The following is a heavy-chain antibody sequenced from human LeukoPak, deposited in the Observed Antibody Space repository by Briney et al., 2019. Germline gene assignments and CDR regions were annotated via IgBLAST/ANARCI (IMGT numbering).Heavy chain of an antibody. CDR3: ARVGYYDILTGGYYYYYGMDV. V-gene: IGHV1-18*01. CDR1: GYTFTSYG. CDR2: ISAYNGNT. Sequence: ASVKVSCKASGYTFTSYGISWVRQAPGQGLEWMGWISAYNGNTNYAQKLQGRVTMTTDTSTSTAYMELRSLRSDDTAVCYCARVGYYDILTGGYYYYYGMDVWGQGTTVTVSS. D-gene: IGHD3-9*01. J-gene: IGHJ6*02.